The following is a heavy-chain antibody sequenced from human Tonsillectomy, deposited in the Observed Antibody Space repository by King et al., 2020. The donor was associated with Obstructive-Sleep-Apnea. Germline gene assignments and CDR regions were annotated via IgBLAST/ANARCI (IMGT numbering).Heavy chain of an antibody. CDR2: IYPGDSVT. CDR3: ARQLAAAGAFDI. V-gene: IGHV5-51*01. CDR1: GYSFTSYW. D-gene: IGHD6-13*01. J-gene: IGHJ3*02. Sequence: VQLVESGAEVKKPGESLKISCKGSGYSFTSYWIGWVRQMPGKGLEWMGSIYPGDSVTSYSPSFQGQVTISADKAISTAYLQWSSLKASDTAMYYCARQLAAAGAFDIWGQGTMVTVSS.